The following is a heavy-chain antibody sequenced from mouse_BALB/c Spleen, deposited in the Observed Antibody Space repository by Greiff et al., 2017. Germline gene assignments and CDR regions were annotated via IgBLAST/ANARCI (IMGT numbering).Heavy chain of an antibody. CDR2: ISNGGGST. Sequence: DVQLVESGGGLVQPGGSLKLSCAASGFTFSSYTMSWVRQTPEKRLEWVAYISNGGGSTYYPDTVKGRFTISRDNAKNTLYLQMSSLKSEDTAMYYCARHGSSLWYFDVWGAGTTVTVSS. CDR3: ARHGSSLWYFDV. D-gene: IGHD1-3*01. V-gene: IGHV5-12-2*01. CDR1: GFTFSSYT. J-gene: IGHJ1*01.